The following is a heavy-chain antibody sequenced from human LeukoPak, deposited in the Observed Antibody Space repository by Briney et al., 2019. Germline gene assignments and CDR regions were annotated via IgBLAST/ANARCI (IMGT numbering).Heavy chain of an antibody. CDR1: GYSFTSYW. V-gene: IGHV5-51*01. CDR2: IYPGDSDT. Sequence: GESLKISCKGSGYSFTSYWIGWERQLPGNGLEWMGIIYPGDSDTRYSPSFQGQVTMSADKSISTAYLQWSSLKASDTAMYYCARLKGGENYHFEYWGQGTLVTVSS. CDR3: ARLKGGENYHFEY. D-gene: IGHD1-7*01. J-gene: IGHJ4*02.